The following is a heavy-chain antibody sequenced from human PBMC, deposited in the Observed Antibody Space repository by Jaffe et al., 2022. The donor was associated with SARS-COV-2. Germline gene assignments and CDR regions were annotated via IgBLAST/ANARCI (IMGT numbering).Heavy chain of an antibody. CDR3: ARTVVATVGVYYYYYMDV. CDR2: IYYSGST. Sequence: QVQLQESGPGLVKPSETLSLTCTVSGGSISSYYWSWIRQPPGKGLEWIGYIYYSGSTNYNPSLKSRVTISVDTSKNQFSLKLSSVTAADTAVYYCARTVVATVGVYYYYYMDVWGKGTTVTVSS. J-gene: IGHJ6*03. V-gene: IGHV4-59*01. CDR1: GGSISSYY. D-gene: IGHD5-12*01.